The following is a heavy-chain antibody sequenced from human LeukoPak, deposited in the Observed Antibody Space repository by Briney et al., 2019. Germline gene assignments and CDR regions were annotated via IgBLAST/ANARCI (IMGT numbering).Heavy chain of an antibody. CDR3: ARDHYDSYYMDV. CDR1: GFTFSSYE. J-gene: IGHJ6*03. Sequence: GGSLRLSCAASGFTFSSYEMNWVRQAPGKGLEWVSYISSSGSTIYYADSVKGRFTISRDNAKNSLYLQMNSLRAEDTAVYYCARDHYDSYYMDVWGKGTPVTVSS. CDR2: ISSSGSTI. V-gene: IGHV3-48*03. D-gene: IGHD3-16*01.